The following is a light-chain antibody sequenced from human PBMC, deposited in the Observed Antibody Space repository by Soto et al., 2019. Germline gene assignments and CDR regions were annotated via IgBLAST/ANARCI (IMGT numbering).Light chain of an antibody. J-gene: IGLJ2*01. CDR3: QAWDSGTAVI. CDR1: KLGDKY. V-gene: IGLV3-1*01. Sequence: SYELTQPPSVSVSPGQTASVTCSGDKLGDKYVCWYQQKPGQSPILVIYQDNKRPSGIPERFSGSNSGDTATLTISGTQALDEADYYCQAWDSGTAVIFGGGTKLTVL. CDR2: QDN.